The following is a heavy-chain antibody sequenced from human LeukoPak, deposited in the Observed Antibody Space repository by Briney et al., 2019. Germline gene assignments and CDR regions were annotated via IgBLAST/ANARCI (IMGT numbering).Heavy chain of an antibody. V-gene: IGHV3-21*01. J-gene: IGHJ4*02. D-gene: IGHD2-2*02. CDR2: FSSSSSYI. CDR3: ARDDCSSTSCYNY. CDR1: GFTFSSYS. Sequence: GGSLRLSCAASGFTFSSYSMNWVRQAPGKGLEWVSSFSSSSSYIYYADSVKGRFTISRDNAKNSLYLQMNSLRAEDTAVYYCARDDCSSTSCYNYWGQGTLVTVSS.